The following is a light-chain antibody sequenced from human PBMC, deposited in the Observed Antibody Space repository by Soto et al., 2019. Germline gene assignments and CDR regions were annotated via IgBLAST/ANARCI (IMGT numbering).Light chain of an antibody. J-gene: IGLJ3*02. V-gene: IGLV2-11*01. CDR1: SREIGSYNF. CDR3: CSYAGASSSLL. Sequence: QSVLTQPRSVSGSPGQSVTISCTGSSREIGSYNFVSWFQQDPGKAPKLIIYDVTKRPSGVPDRFSASKSGNTASLTISGLQAEDEADYYCCSYAGASSSLLFGGGTQLTVL. CDR2: DVT.